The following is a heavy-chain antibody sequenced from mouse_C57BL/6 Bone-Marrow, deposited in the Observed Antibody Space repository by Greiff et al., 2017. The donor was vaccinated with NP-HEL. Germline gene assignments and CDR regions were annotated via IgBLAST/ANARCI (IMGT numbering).Heavy chain of an antibody. CDR1: GYTFTDYY. CDR2: IYPGSGNT. Sequence: VQLQQSGAELVRPGASVKLSCKASGYTFTDYYINWVKQRPGQGLEWIARIYPGSGNTYYNEKFKGKATLTAEKSSSTAYMQLSSLTSEDSAVYFCARKNYSNYEAWFAYWGQGTLVTVSA. J-gene: IGHJ3*01. V-gene: IGHV1-76*01. CDR3: ARKNYSNYEAWFAY. D-gene: IGHD2-5*01.